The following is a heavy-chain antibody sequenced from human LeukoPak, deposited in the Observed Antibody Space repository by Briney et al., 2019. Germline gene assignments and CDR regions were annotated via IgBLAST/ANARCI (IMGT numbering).Heavy chain of an antibody. CDR1: GFTFSSYG. CDR2: ISYDGSNK. CDR3: AKDGMDV. Sequence: GGSLRLSCAASGFTFSSYGMHWVRQAPGRGLEWVAVISYDGSNKYYADSVKGRFTISRDNSKNTLYLQMNSLRAEDTAVYYCAKDGMDVWGQGTTVTVSS. J-gene: IGHJ6*02. V-gene: IGHV3-30*18.